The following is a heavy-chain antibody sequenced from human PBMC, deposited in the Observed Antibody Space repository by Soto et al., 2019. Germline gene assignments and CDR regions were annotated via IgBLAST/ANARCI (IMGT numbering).Heavy chain of an antibody. CDR2: IIPILGIA. Sequence: GASVKVSCKASGGTFSSYTISWVRQAPGQGLEWMGRIIPILGIANYAQKFQGRVTITADKSTSTAYMELSSLRSEDTAVYYCARDYMCSSTSCPGDYWGQGTLVTVSS. CDR3: ARDYMCSSTSCPGDY. D-gene: IGHD2-2*01. J-gene: IGHJ4*02. CDR1: GGTFSSYT. V-gene: IGHV1-69*04.